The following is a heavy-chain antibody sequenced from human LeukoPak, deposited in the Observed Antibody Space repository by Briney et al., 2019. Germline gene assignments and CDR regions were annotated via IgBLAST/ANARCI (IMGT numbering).Heavy chain of an antibody. CDR1: GFTFSSYS. D-gene: IGHD1-14*01. Sequence: GSLRLSCAASGFTFSSYSMNWVRQAPGKGLEWIGEINHSGSTNYNPSLKSRVTISVDTSKNQFSLKLSSVTAADTAVYYCARPPRRGYFDYWGQGTLVTVSS. CDR3: ARPPRRGYFDY. CDR2: INHSGST. V-gene: IGHV4-34*01. J-gene: IGHJ4*02.